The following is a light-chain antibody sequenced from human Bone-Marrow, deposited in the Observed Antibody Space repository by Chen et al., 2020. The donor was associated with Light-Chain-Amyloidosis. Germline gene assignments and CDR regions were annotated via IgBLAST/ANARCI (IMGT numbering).Light chain of an antibody. V-gene: IGLV2-14*01. Sequence: QSALTQPASVSGSPGQSITISCTGTSSDVGGDNHVSWYQQHPDKAPKLMIYEVTNRPSWVPARFSGSKSDNTASLTISVLQTEDEADYFCSSYTITNPLVFGSGTRVTVL. J-gene: IGLJ1*01. CDR1: SSDVGGDNH. CDR3: SSYTITNPLV. CDR2: EVT.